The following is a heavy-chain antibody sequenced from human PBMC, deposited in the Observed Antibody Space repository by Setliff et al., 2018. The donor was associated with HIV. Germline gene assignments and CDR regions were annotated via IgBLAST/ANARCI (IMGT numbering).Heavy chain of an antibody. CDR2: IYYSGST. Sequence: SETLSLTCNLSGDSIRSQFWTWIRQTPGKGLEWIGYIYYSGSTNYNPSLKSRVTMSVDTSKNRFSLKLNSVTAADTAVYYCASLDGSESPYIYYYYMDVWGEGTAVTVSS. CDR3: ASLDGSESPYIYYYYMDV. CDR1: GDSIRSQF. D-gene: IGHD3-10*01. J-gene: IGHJ6*03. V-gene: IGHV4-59*08.